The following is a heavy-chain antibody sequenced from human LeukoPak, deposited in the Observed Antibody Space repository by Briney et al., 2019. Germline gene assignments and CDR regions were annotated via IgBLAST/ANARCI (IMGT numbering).Heavy chain of an antibody. CDR1: GGSFSGYC. CDR3: AREPVPLRGVILGWFDP. Sequence: PSETLSLTCAVYGGSFSGYCWSWIRQPPGKGLEWIGEINHSGSTNYNPSLKSRVTISVDTSKNQFSLKLSSVTAADTAVYYCAREPVPLRGVILGWFDPWGQGTLVTVSS. J-gene: IGHJ5*02. D-gene: IGHD3-10*01. CDR2: INHSGST. V-gene: IGHV4-34*09.